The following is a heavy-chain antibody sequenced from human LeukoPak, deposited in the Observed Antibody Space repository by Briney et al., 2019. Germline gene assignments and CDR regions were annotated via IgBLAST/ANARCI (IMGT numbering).Heavy chain of an antibody. D-gene: IGHD3-10*01. V-gene: IGHV3-23*01. CDR3: ARFSYGSGSKDTDY. CDR1: GFTFSSYA. CDR2: ISGSGGST. J-gene: IGHJ4*02. Sequence: GGSLRPSCAASGFTFSSYAMSWVRQAPGKGLEWVSAISGSGGSTYYADSVKGRFTISRDNSKNTLYLQMNSLRAEDTAVYYCARFSYGSGSKDTDYWGQGTLVTVSS.